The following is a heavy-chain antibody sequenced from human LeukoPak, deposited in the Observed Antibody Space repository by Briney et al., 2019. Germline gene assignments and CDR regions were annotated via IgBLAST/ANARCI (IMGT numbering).Heavy chain of an antibody. J-gene: IGHJ4*02. D-gene: IGHD4-17*01. Sequence: PGGSLRLSYAASGFSFSSYAINWVRQVPGKGLEWVSAISGSGGTTYYADSVKGRFTISRDNSKNTLYLQMNSLRAVDTAIYYCAKVATVTTYALADYWGQGTLVTVSS. CDR3: AKVATVTTYALADY. V-gene: IGHV3-23*01. CDR2: ISGSGGTT. CDR1: GFSFSSYA.